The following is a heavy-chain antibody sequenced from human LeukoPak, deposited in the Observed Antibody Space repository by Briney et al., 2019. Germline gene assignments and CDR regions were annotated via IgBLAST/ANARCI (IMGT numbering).Heavy chain of an antibody. J-gene: IGHJ4*02. V-gene: IGHV3-64D*06. CDR3: VRVAYSSSWSPPFDY. CDR2: ISSNGRNT. CDR1: GFSFSIYS. D-gene: IGHD6-13*01. Sequence: GGSLRLSCSASGFSFSIYSMHRVRQAPGKGLEYVSAISSNGRNTYYADSVKGRFTVSRDNSKNTLYLQMSSLRAEDTAVYYCVRVAYSSSWSPPFDYWGQGTLVTVSS.